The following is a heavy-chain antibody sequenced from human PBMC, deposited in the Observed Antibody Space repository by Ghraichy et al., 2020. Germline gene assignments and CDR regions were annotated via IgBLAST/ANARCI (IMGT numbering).Heavy chain of an antibody. J-gene: IGHJ4*02. CDR3: ARGGPRATY. D-gene: IGHD5-12*01. V-gene: IGHV4-34*01. CDR2: INHSGST. Sequence: SETLSLTCAVYGGSFSGYYWSWIRQPPGKGLEWIGEINHSGSTNYNPSLKSRVTISVDTSKNQFSLKLSSVTAADTAVYYCARGGPRATYWGQGTLVTVSS. CDR1: GGSFSGYY.